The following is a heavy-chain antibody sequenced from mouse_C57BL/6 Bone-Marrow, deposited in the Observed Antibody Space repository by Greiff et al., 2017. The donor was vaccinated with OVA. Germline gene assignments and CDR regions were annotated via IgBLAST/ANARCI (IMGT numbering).Heavy chain of an antibody. J-gene: IGHJ2*01. CDR2: IDPSDSYT. D-gene: IGHD5-1*01. Sequence: QVQLQQPGAELVRPGTSVKLSCKASGYTFTSYWMHWVKQRPGQGLEWIGVIDPSDSYTNYNQKFKGKATLTVDTSSSTAYMQLSSLTSEDSAVYYCARSGEYGHFDYWAKAPLSQSPQ. V-gene: IGHV1-59*01. CDR3: ARSGEYGHFDY. CDR1: GYTFTSYW.